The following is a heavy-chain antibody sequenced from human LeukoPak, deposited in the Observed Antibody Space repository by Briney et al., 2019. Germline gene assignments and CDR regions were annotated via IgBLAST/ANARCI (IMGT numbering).Heavy chain of an antibody. CDR1: GFTFSSYA. CDR3: AKDFRLGIAAAYWYFDL. CDR2: ISGSGGST. D-gene: IGHD6-13*01. J-gene: IGHJ2*01. Sequence: TGGSLRLSCAASGFTFSSYAMSWVRQAPGKGLEWVSAISGSGGSTYYADSVKGRFTISRDNSKNTLYLQMNSLRAEDTAVYYCAKDFRLGIAAAYWYFDLWGQGTLVTVSS. V-gene: IGHV3-23*01.